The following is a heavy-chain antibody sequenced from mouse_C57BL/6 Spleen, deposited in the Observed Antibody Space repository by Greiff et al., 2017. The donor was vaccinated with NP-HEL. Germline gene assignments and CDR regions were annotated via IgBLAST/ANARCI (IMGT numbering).Heavy chain of an antibody. Sequence: QVQLQQPGAELVKPGASVKLSCKASGYTFTSYWMHWVKQRPGRGLEWIGRIAPNSGGTKYNEKFKSKATLTVDKPSSTAYMKLSSLTSEDSAVYYCAREGNYYGSSYVNYFDYWGQGTTLTVSS. D-gene: IGHD1-1*01. V-gene: IGHV1-72*01. CDR1: GYTFTSYW. CDR2: IAPNSGGT. CDR3: AREGNYYGSSYVNYFDY. J-gene: IGHJ2*01.